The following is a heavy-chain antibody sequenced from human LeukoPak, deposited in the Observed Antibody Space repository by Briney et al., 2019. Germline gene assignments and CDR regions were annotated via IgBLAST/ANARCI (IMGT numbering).Heavy chain of an antibody. CDR2: IYTSGST. V-gene: IGHV4-4*07. D-gene: IGHD3-22*01. Sequence: SETLSLTCTVSGGSISSYYWSWIRQPAGKGLEWIGRIYTSGSTNYSPSLKSRVTISVDTSKNQFSLKLSSVTAADTAVYYCARANYYYDSSGYYWFDPWGQGTLVTVSS. CDR1: GGSISSYY. J-gene: IGHJ5*02. CDR3: ARANYYYDSSGYYWFDP.